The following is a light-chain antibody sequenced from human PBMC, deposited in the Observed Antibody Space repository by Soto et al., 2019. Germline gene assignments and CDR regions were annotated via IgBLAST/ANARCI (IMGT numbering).Light chain of an antibody. J-gene: IGLJ1*01. Sequence: QSVLTQPASVSGSPGQSITISCTGTIRDVGGYNFVSWYQQHPGKASKLMIFEVSNQPPGVSIRFSGSKSDNTASLTISRLQAEDEAEYYCSSYTSSSTYVFGTWTKVTVL. V-gene: IGLV2-14*01. CDR2: EVS. CDR1: IRDVGGYNF. CDR3: SSYTSSSTYV.